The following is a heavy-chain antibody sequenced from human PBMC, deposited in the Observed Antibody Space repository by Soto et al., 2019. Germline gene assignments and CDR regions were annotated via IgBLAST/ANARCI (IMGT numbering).Heavy chain of an antibody. Sequence: SGPTLVNPTQTLTLTCSFSGFSLTSSGVGVGWFRQPPGKALEWLGLIYWNDDDRYRASLHSRLTITKDTSKNQVVLTMTNMDPEDTATYYCAHRHGGSGFRNYFDYWGQGTLVTASP. CDR3: AHRHGGSGFRNYFDY. CDR2: IYWNDDD. CDR1: GFSLTSSGVG. D-gene: IGHD1-26*01. V-gene: IGHV2-5*01. J-gene: IGHJ4*02.